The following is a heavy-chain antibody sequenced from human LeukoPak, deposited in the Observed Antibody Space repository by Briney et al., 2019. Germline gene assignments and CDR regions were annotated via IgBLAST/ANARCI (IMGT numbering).Heavy chain of an antibody. CDR1: GYSISSGYY. J-gene: IGHJ5*02. V-gene: IGHV4-38-2*01. CDR3: ARGGTGNWFDP. CDR2: IYHSGST. D-gene: IGHD1-1*01. Sequence: SETLSLTCAVSGYSISSGYYWGWIRQPPGKGLEWIERIYHSGSTYYNPSLKSRVTISVDTSKNQFSLKLSSVTAADTAVYYCARGGTGNWFDPWGQGTLVTVSS.